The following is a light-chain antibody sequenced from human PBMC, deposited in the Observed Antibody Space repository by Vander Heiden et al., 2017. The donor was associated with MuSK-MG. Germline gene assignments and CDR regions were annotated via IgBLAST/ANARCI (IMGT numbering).Light chain of an antibody. CDR2: AAS. CDR1: ENIADY. J-gene: IGKJ4*01. CDR3: QQSDNTLVT. Sequence: DIQMTQSPSSLSASVGDRVTITCRASENIADYLNWYQQKPGKAPKLLIYAASSLQVGVPSRFSGSGSGTHFTLTISRLQPDDSATYYCQQSDNTLVTFGGGTKVEI. V-gene: IGKV1-39*01.